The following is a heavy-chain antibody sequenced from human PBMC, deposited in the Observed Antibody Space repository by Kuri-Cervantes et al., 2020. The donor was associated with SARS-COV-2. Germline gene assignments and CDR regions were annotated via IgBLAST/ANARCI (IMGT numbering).Heavy chain of an antibody. D-gene: IGHD2-2*01. V-gene: IGHV1-18*04. CDR3: ARGIVVVPAAIDYLGFDY. Sequence: ASVKVSCKASGYTFTSYGISWVRQAPGQGLEWMGWISAYSGNTNYAQKLQGRVTMTTDTSTSTAYMELRSLRSDDTAVYYCARGIVVVPAAIDYLGFDYWGQGTLVTVSS. J-gene: IGHJ4*02. CDR1: GYTFTSYG. CDR2: ISAYSGNT.